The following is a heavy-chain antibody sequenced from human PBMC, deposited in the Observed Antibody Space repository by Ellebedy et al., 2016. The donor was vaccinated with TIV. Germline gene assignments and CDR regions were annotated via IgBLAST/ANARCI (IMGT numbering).Heavy chain of an antibody. Sequence: GGSLRLSXAASGFTFSSYGMHWVRQAPGKGLEWVAVIWYDGSNKYYADSVKGRFTISRDNSKNTLYLQMNSLRAEDTAVYYCARALSGVWFGEWGPWFDPWGQGTLVTVSS. D-gene: IGHD3-10*01. J-gene: IGHJ5*02. V-gene: IGHV3-33*01. CDR3: ARALSGVWFGEWGPWFDP. CDR1: GFTFSSYG. CDR2: IWYDGSNK.